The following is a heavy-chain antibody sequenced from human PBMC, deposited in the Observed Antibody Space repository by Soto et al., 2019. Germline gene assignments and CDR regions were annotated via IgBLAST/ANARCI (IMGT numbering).Heavy chain of an antibody. J-gene: IGHJ4*02. D-gene: IGHD2-21*01. CDR3: SRRRDWTATDPLDY. CDR2: IRNKVNTYAT. Sequence: EVQLVESGGGLVQPGGSLKLSCAASGFTFTDSAIHWVRQASGKGPEWVGRIRNKVNTYATAYAASVKGRFTISRDDATGTTYLQMNSLKTEDTAVYYCSRRRDWTATDPLDYRGQGTLVTVSS. CDR1: GFTFTDSA. V-gene: IGHV3-73*02.